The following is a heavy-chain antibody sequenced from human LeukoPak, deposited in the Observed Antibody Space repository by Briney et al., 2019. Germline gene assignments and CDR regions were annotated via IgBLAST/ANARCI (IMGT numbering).Heavy chain of an antibody. CDR2: ISGSGGST. Sequence: PGGSLRLSCAASGFSFSIYGMHWVRQAPGKGLEWVSAISGSGGSTYYADSVKGRFTISRDNSKNTLYLQMNSLRAEDTAVYYCAHISSSWPDYWGQGTLVTVSS. V-gene: IGHV3-23*01. J-gene: IGHJ4*02. CDR3: AHISSSWPDY. CDR1: GFSFSIYG. D-gene: IGHD6-13*01.